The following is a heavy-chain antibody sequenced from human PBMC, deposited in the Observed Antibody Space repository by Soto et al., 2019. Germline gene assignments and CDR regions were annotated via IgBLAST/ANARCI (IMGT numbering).Heavy chain of an antibody. CDR3: PRGSVDVPE. D-gene: IGHD5-12*01. V-gene: IGHV1-2*02. CDR1: GPTFIAYY. J-gene: IGHJ4*02. CDR2: IDPKSGGT. Sequence: QLVQSGAEVKKPGASVRVSCKTSGPTFIAYYIHWVRQAPGQGLEWMGWIDPKSGGTTYEQKFLGRVTMTRDTSINTAYMDLNRLTSDDTAVYYCPRGSVDVPEWGQGTLITVSS.